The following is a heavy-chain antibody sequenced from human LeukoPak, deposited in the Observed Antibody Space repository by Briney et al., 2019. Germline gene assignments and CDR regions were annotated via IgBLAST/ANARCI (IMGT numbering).Heavy chain of an antibody. J-gene: IGHJ5*02. D-gene: IGHD6-19*01. CDR3: ARDLRRSSGWFGREYNWFDP. CDR1: GFTFSSYA. CDR2: ISYDGSNK. Sequence: GGSLRLSCAASGFTFSSYAMHWVRQAPGKGLEWVAVISYDGSNKYYADSVKGRFTISRDNSKNTLYLQMNSLRAEDTAVYYCARDLRRSSGWFGREYNWFDPWGQGTLVTVSS. V-gene: IGHV3-30*04.